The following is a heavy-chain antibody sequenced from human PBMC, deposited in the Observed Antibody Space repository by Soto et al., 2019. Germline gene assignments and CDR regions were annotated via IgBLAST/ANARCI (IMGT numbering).Heavy chain of an antibody. Sequence: QVQLVESGGGVVQPGRSLRLSCAASGFTFSSYAMHWVRQAPGKGLEWVAVISYDGSNKYYADSVKGRFTISRDNSKNTLCLQMNRLRAEDTAVYYCASGAYYYDSSGPFQHWGQGTLVTVSS. D-gene: IGHD3-22*01. CDR2: ISYDGSNK. CDR1: GFTFSSYA. J-gene: IGHJ1*01. CDR3: ASGAYYYDSSGPFQH. V-gene: IGHV3-30-3*01.